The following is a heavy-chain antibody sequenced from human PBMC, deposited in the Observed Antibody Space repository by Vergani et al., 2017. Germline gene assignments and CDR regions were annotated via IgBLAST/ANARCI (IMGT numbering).Heavy chain of an antibody. CDR2: IYYSGST. CDR3: AVAGRWNWFDP. D-gene: IGHD6-19*01. CDR1: GGSVSSGSYY. V-gene: IGHV4-61*01. J-gene: IGHJ5*02. Sequence: QVQLQESGPGLVKPSETLSLTCTVSGGSVSSGSYYWSWIRQPPGKGLEWIGYIYYSGSTNYNPSLKSRVTISVDTSKNQFSLKLSSVTAADTAVYYCAVAGRWNWFDPWGQGTLVTVSS.